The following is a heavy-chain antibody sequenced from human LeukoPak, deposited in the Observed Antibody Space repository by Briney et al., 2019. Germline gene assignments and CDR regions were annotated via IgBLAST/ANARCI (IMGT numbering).Heavy chain of an antibody. CDR3: ARPLWNPRGYGPIDY. D-gene: IGHD4/OR15-4a*01. Sequence: SETLSLTCTVSGGSISSYYWSWIRQPAGKGLEWVGRIYTSGSTNYNPSLKSRVTMSVDTSKNQFSLKLSSVTAADTAVYYCARPLWNPRGYGPIDYWGQGTLVTVSS. CDR1: GGSISSYY. J-gene: IGHJ4*02. V-gene: IGHV4-4*07. CDR2: IYTSGST.